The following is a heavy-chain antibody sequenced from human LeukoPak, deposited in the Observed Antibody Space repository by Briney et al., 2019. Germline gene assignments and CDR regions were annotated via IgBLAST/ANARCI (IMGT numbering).Heavy chain of an antibody. CDR1: GGSISSGGYY. J-gene: IGHJ3*02. CDR2: IYHSGST. V-gene: IGHV4-30-2*01. D-gene: IGHD3-9*01. Sequence: SQTLSLTCTVSGGSISSGGYYWRWIRQPAGKGLEWIGYIYHSGSTYYNPSLKSRVTISVDRCKNQFSLKLSSVTAADTAVYYCARLSSYYDILTGYYDAFDIWGQGTMVTVSA. CDR3: ARLSSYYDILTGYYDAFDI.